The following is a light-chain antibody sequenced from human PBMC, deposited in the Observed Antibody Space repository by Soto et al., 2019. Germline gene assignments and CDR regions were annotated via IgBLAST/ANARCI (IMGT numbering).Light chain of an antibody. J-gene: IGKJ1*01. CDR2: AAS. Sequence: DIQMTQSPSSLSASVGDRVTITCRATQDISNYLAWYQQKPGKVPNLLIYAASTLQSGVPSRFSGSGSGTAFTLTISSLQPEDVATYYCQKYNSAPPWTFGQGTKVES. CDR3: QKYNSAPPWT. V-gene: IGKV1-27*01. CDR1: QDISNY.